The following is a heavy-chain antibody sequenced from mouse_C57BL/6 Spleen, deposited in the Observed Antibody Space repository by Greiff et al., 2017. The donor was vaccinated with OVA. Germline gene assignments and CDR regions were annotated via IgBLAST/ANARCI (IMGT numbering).Heavy chain of an antibody. CDR3: ARYDYDGFDY. V-gene: IGHV1-81*01. CDR1: GYTFTSYG. J-gene: IGHJ2*01. D-gene: IGHD2-4*01. CDR2: IYPRSGNT. Sequence: VHLVESGAELARPGASVKLSCKASGYTFTSYGISWVKQRTGQGLEWIGEIYPRSGNTYYNEKFKGKATLTADKSSSTAYMELRSLTSEDSAVYFCARYDYDGFDYWGQGTTLTVSS.